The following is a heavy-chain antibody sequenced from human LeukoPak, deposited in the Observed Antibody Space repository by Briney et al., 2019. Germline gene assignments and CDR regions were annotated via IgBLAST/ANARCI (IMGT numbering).Heavy chain of an antibody. V-gene: IGHV3-7*04. D-gene: IGHD6-19*01. Sequence: GGSLRLSCAASGFTLSNFWMTWVRQASGKGLEWVANIKHDGTETKYVDSVKGRFTISRDNAKNSLYLQMNSLRAEDTAVYFCARGRYSSGWYHDFWGQGALVTVSS. J-gene: IGHJ4*02. CDR2: IKHDGTET. CDR1: GFTLSNFW. CDR3: ARGRYSSGWYHDF.